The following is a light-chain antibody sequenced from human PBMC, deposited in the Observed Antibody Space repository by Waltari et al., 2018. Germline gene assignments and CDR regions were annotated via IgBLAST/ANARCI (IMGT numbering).Light chain of an antibody. CDR1: NIGRSS. J-gene: IGLJ1*01. V-gene: IGLV3-21*02. Sequence: SYVLTQPPSVSVAPGQTATITCGGTNIGRSSLHWYQQKPGQAPVLVVYDDSDRPSGIPERFSGTKSGNTATLTISSVEDGDEADYYCQVWDTSSDHPYVFGTGTKVTVL. CDR2: DDS. CDR3: QVWDTSSDHPYV.